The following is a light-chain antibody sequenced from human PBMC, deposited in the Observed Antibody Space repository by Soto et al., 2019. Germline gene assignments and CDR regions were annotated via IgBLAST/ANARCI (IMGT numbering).Light chain of an antibody. CDR1: QVISVY. V-gene: IGKV1-27*01. CDR3: QKFNTAPLT. Sequence: DIQMTQSPSSLSASVGARVTITCRASQVISVYLAWYQQKPGKVPKLLIYSASTLQSGVPSRFSGSGSGTDFTLTISSLQPEDVATYYCQKFNTAPLTFGQGTRLEIK. CDR2: SAS. J-gene: IGKJ5*01.